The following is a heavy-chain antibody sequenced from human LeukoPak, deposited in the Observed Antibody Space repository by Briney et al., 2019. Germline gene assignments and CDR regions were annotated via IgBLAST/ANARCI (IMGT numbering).Heavy chain of an antibody. J-gene: IGHJ5*02. D-gene: IGHD3-3*01. V-gene: IGHV3-23*01. CDR3: AKVRFLEFNWFDP. CDR1: GFTFRSHA. CDR2: ISGSGGST. Sequence: GGSLRLSCAASGFTFRSHAMSWVRQAPGKGLEWVSAISGSGGSTYYADSVKGRFTISRDNSKNTLYLQMNSLRAEDTAVYYCAKVRFLEFNWFDPWGQGTLVTVSS.